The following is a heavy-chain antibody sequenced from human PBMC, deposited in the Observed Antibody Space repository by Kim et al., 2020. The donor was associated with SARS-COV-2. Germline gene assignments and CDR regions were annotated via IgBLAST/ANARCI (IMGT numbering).Heavy chain of an antibody. CDR2: IIPIFGTA. V-gene: IGHV1-69*06. CDR1: GGTFSSYA. D-gene: IGHD4-17*01. Sequence: SVKVSCKASGGTFSSYAISGVRQAPGQGLEWMGGIIPIFGTAYYAQKFQGRVTITADKHTSTAYMELSSLRSEDTAVYYCARGMTTHSMDGWGQGTTVTVSS. CDR3: ARGMTTHSMDG. J-gene: IGHJ6*02.